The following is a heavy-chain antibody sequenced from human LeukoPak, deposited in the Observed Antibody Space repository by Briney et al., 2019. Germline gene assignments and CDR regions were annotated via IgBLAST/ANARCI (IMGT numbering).Heavy chain of an antibody. D-gene: IGHD6-19*01. CDR2: IKQDGSEK. J-gene: IGHJ4*02. CDR1: GFTFSSYW. CDR3: ARDYSSGWSQSDY. V-gene: IGHV3-7*01. Sequence: GGSLRLSCIASGFTFSSYWMSWVRQAPGKGVEWVANIKQDGSEKYYVGSVKGRFTISRDNAKNSLYLQMDSLRAEDTAVYYCARDYSSGWSQSDYWGQGTLVTVSS.